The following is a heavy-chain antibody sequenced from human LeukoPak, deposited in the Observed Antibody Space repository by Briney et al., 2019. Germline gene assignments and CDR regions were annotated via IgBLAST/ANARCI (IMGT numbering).Heavy chain of an antibody. Sequence: ASVKVSCKVSGYTLTELSMHWVRQAPGKGLEWMGGFDPEDGETIYAQKFQGRVTMTEDTSTDTAYMELSSLRSEDTAVYYCAREKYGSGSIRSYYFDYWGQGTLVTVSS. J-gene: IGHJ4*02. CDR2: FDPEDGET. V-gene: IGHV1-24*01. CDR3: AREKYGSGSIRSYYFDY. D-gene: IGHD3-10*01. CDR1: GYTLTELS.